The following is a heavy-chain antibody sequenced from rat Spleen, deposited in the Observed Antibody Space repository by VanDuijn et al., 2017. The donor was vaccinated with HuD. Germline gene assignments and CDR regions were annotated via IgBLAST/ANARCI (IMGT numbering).Heavy chain of an antibody. Sequence: EVKLVESGGGLLQPGNSLTLSCVASGFTFSSYGVHWIRQAPKKGLEWIAMIYYDGSKMYYADTVKGRFTISRDNARNTQFLQMDSLRSEDTAIYYCARRRYYYKVPGWYFDLWGPGTMVTVSS. V-gene: IGHV5-50*01. D-gene: IGHD1-1*01. CDR2: IYYDGSKM. CDR3: ARRRYYYKVPGWYFDL. CDR1: GFTFSSYG. J-gene: IGHJ1*01.